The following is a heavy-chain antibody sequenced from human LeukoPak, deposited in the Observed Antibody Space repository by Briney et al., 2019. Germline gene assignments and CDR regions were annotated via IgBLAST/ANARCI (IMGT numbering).Heavy chain of an antibody. CDR1: GLTFSGYA. D-gene: IGHD3-10*01. Sequence: SGGSLRLSCAASGLTFSGYAMSWVRQAPGKGLEWVSTIIASGSGTYYADSVKGRFTISRDNSKNTLYLQMNSLRAEDSAVYYCAKNIISMGYFDYWGQGTLVTVSS. CDR3: AKNIISMGYFDY. CDR2: IIASGSGT. J-gene: IGHJ4*02. V-gene: IGHV3-23*01.